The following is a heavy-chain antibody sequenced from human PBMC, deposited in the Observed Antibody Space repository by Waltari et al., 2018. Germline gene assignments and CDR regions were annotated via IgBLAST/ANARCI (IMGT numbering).Heavy chain of an antibody. CDR3: ARDFIAAAGTPPNWYFDL. CDR2: IYTSGST. D-gene: IGHD6-13*01. J-gene: IGHJ2*01. V-gene: IGHV4-4*07. CDR1: GGSISSYY. Sequence: QVQLQESGPGLVKPSETLSLTCTVSGGSISSYYWRWIRQPAGKGLEWIGRIYTSGSTNYNPSLKSRVTMSVDTSKNQFSLKLSSVTAADTAVYYCARDFIAAAGTPPNWYFDLWGRGTLVTVSS.